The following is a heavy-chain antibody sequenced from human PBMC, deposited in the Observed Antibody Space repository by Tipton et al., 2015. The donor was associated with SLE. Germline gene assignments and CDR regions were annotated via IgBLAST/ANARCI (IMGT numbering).Heavy chain of an antibody. CDR1: GFTFSSYS. CDR3: ARVGLWFGEEDY. D-gene: IGHD3-10*01. V-gene: IGHV3-21*05. CDR2: ISTTSTYI. Sequence: GSLRLSCAASGFTFSSYSMSWVRQAPGKGLEWVSYISTTSTYINYADSVKGRFTISRDNAKNSLYLQMNSLRAEDTAVYYCARVGLWFGEEDYWGQGTLVTVSS. J-gene: IGHJ4*02.